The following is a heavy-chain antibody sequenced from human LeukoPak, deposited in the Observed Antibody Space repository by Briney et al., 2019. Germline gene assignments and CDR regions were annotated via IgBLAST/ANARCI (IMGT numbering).Heavy chain of an antibody. D-gene: IGHD3-16*01. CDR1: GFSFDDYG. CDR3: ARERYYLGGVMVTGPNPLDY. V-gene: IGHV3-20*01. CDR2: INWYGGRT. Sequence: GGSLRLSCAASGFSFDDYGMSWVRQAPGKGLEWVSGINWYGGRTAYADSVKGRFTISRDHPKNSLYMQMNSLRAEDTALYHCARERYYLGGVMVTGPNPLDYWGEGTLVSVSS. J-gene: IGHJ4*02.